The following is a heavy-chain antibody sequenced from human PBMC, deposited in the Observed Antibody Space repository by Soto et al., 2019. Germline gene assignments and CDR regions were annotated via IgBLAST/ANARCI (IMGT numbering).Heavy chain of an antibody. CDR2: IIPISDTT. J-gene: IGHJ6*02. Sequence: QVRLVQSGAEVKKPGSSVKVSCKASEGTFSSYAISWVRQAPGQGLEWMGGIIPISDTTNYAQKFQGRVTITADESTSTAYMELSSLRSEDTAVYYCARSQGSSTSLEIYYYYYYGMDVWGQGTTVTVSS. CDR1: EGTFSSYA. CDR3: ARSQGSSTSLEIYYYYYYGMDV. V-gene: IGHV1-69*01. D-gene: IGHD2-2*01.